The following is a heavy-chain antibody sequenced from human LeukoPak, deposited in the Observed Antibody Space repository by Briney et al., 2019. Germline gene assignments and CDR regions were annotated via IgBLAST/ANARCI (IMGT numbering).Heavy chain of an antibody. CDR3: ARGPDYYDSGGYYSVY. J-gene: IGHJ4*02. Sequence: GGSLRLSCAASGFTFSSYSMNWVRQAPGKGLEWVSPISSSSGYIYYAESVKGRFTISRDNAKNSLYLQMNSLRAEDTAAYYCARGPDYYDSGGYYSVYWGQGTLVTVSS. CDR2: ISSSSGYI. CDR1: GFTFSSYS. V-gene: IGHV3-21*01. D-gene: IGHD3-22*01.